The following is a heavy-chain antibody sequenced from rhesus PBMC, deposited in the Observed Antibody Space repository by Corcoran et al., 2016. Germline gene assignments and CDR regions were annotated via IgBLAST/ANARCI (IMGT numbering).Heavy chain of an antibody. J-gene: IGHJ4*01. CDR2: LYGSGTSS. D-gene: IGHD1-1*01. V-gene: IGHV4S11*01. CDR3: ARGPSNSWWDY. Sequence: QVQLQELGPGLVKPLETLSRTCAVPCGSTSSDDWSWIRQPPGKGLEWIGYLYGSGTSSNYNPSLKSRVTLSVDTSKHQFSLKLSSVTAADTAVYYCARGPSNSWWDYWGQGVLVTVSS. CDR1: CGSTSSDD.